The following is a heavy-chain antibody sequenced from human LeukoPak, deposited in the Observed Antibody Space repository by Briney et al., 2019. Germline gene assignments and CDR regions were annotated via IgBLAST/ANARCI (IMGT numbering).Heavy chain of an antibody. CDR2: ISSSSSYI. CDR3: ARVNYGDIYYYYYYMDV. CDR1: GFTLSSYS. V-gene: IGHV3-21*01. Sequence: PGGSLRLSCAASGFTLSSYSMNWVRQAPGKGLEWVSSISSSSSYIYYADSVKGRFTISRDNAKNSLYLQMNSLRAEDTAVYHCARVNYGDIYYYYYYMDVWGKGTTVTVS. J-gene: IGHJ6*03. D-gene: IGHD4-17*01.